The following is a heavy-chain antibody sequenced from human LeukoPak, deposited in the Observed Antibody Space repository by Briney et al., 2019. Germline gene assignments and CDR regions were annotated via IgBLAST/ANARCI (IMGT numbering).Heavy chain of an antibody. CDR2: IIPILGIA. CDR1: GGTFSSYA. J-gene: IGHJ4*02. CDR3: ARDRNYDSSGYSDY. Sequence: SVKVSCKASGGTFSSYAISWVRQAPGQGLEWMGRIIPILGIANYAQKFQGRVTITADKSTSTAHMELSSLRSEDTAVYYCARDRNYDSSGYSDYWGQGTLVTVSS. V-gene: IGHV1-69*04. D-gene: IGHD3-22*01.